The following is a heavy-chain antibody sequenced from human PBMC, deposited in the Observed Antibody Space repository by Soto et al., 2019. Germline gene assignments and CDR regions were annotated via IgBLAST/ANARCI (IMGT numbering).Heavy chain of an antibody. J-gene: IGHJ4*02. CDR1: GGSFDGYY. CDR3: ARDGGYSYGYDFDY. D-gene: IGHD5-18*01. Sequence: PSETLSLTCALYGGSFDGYYWSWIRQSPGKGLEWIGEIHHSGSTKYNPSLKSRVTISVDTSKNQFSLKLSSVTAADTAVYYCARDGGYSYGYDFDYWGQGTLVTVSS. V-gene: IGHV4-34*01. CDR2: IHHSGST.